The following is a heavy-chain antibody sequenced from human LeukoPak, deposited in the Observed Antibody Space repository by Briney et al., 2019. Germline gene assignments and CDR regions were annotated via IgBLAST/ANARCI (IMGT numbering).Heavy chain of an antibody. CDR2: ISSSSSYI. D-gene: IGHD3-9*01. CDR3: ASGGAILTGFDY. V-gene: IGHV3-21*01. Sequence: PGGSLRLSCAASGFTFSSYSMNWVRQAPGKGLEXVSSISSSSSYIYYADSVKGRFTISRDNAKNSLYLQMNSLRAEDTAVYYCASGGAILTGFDYWGQGTLVTVSS. J-gene: IGHJ4*02. CDR1: GFTFSSYS.